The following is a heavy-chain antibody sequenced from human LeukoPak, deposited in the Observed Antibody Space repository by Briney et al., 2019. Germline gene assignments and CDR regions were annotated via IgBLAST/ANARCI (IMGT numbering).Heavy chain of an antibody. Sequence: GGSLRLSCAASGFTFSSYAMSWVRQAPGKGLEWVSAISGSGSSTYYADSVKGRFTISRGNSKNTLYLQTNSLRAEDTAVYYCAKDHCSSTSCHFDYWGQGTLVTVSS. CDR2: ISGSGSST. V-gene: IGHV3-23*01. D-gene: IGHD2-2*01. CDR1: GFTFSSYA. J-gene: IGHJ4*02. CDR3: AKDHCSSTSCHFDY.